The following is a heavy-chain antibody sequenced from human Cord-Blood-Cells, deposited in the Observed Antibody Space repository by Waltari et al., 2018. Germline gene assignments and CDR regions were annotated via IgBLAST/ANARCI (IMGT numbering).Heavy chain of an antibody. CDR1: GYSISSGYY. CDR3: ARGRVYDIVVVPAAKGAFDI. V-gene: IGHV4-38-2*02. J-gene: IGHJ3*02. D-gene: IGHD2-2*01. CDR2: IYHSGRT. Sequence: QVQLQESGPGLVKPSETLSLTCTVSGYSISSGYYWGWIRQPPGEGLEWIGSIYHSGRTYSNPSLKSRVTISVDTSKNQFSLKRSSVTAADTAVYYCARGRVYDIVVVPAAKGAFDIWGQGTMVTVSS.